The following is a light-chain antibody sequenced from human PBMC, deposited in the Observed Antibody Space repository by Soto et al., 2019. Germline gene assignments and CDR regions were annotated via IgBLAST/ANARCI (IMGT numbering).Light chain of an antibody. Sequence: QSALTQPASVSGSPGQSITISCTGSSSDVGGYKYVSWYQQRPGKAPKVMIYEVSNRPSGVSNRFSGSKSGNTASLTISGLQAEDEADYYCSTYTNSGVVFGGGTKLTVL. CDR1: SSDVGGYKY. CDR2: EVS. V-gene: IGLV2-14*01. J-gene: IGLJ2*01. CDR3: STYTNSGVV.